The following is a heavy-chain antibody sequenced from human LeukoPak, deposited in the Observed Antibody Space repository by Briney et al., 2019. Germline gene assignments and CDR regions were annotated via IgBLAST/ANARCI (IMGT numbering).Heavy chain of an antibody. CDR1: GFTFSSYE. CDR3: ARGHSDALFY. Sequence: QAGGSLRLSCTASGFTFSSYEMNWVRQGLEWISYIHKGASAIYYADSVKGRFAISRDDAKNSLYLQMDSLRVEDTAIYYCARGHSDALFYWGQGTRVTVSS. J-gene: IGHJ4*02. V-gene: IGHV3-48*03. D-gene: IGHD2-21*02. CDR2: IHKGASAI.